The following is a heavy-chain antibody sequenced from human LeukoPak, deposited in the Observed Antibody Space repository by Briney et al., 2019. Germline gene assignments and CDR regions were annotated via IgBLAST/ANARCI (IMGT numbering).Heavy chain of an antibody. D-gene: IGHD3-16*01. J-gene: IGHJ4*02. CDR1: GFTLGGYW. CDR2: INEDGSGK. V-gene: IGHV3-7*01. Sequence: GGSLRLSCAVSGFTLGGYWMTWVRQAPGRGLEWVANINEDGSGKYYVDSVKGRFTISRDNAKNSVYLQMNSLRAEDTAVYYCATEGEAGYAYLWWGQGSLVTVSS. CDR3: ATEGEAGYAYLW.